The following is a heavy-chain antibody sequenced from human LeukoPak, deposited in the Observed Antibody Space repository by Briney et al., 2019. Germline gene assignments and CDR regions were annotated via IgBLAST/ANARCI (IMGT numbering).Heavy chain of an antibody. CDR3: ARGATVTANFYFYGMDV. D-gene: IGHD4-17*01. J-gene: IGHJ6*02. Sequence: GGSLRLSCAASGFTFSSYEMNWVRQAPGKGLEWVSYISSNGSPIFYADSVKGRFTISRDNSKNTLYLQMNSLRAEDTAVYYCARGATVTANFYFYGMDVWGQGTMVTVSS. CDR2: ISSNGSPI. CDR1: GFTFSSYE. V-gene: IGHV3-48*03.